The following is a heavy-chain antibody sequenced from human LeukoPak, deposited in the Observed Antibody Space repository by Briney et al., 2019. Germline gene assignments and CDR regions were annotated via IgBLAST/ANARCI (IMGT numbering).Heavy chain of an antibody. CDR3: AREGYYYDSSGYPGFDP. D-gene: IGHD3-22*01. V-gene: IGHV3-30*03. Sequence: GRSLRLSCAASGFTFSSYGMHWVRQAPGKGLEWVAVISYDGSNKYYADSVKGRFTISRDNSKNTLYLQMNSLRAEDTAVYYCAREGYYYDSSGYPGFDPWGQGTLVTVSS. CDR1: GFTFSSYG. CDR2: ISYDGSNK. J-gene: IGHJ5*02.